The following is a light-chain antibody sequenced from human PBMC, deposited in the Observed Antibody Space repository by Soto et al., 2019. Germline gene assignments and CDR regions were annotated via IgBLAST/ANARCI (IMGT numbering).Light chain of an antibody. CDR2: LGF. V-gene: IGKV2-28*01. J-gene: IGKJ2*01. Sequence: EIVMTQSPLSLSVTPGEPASISCRSSQRLRHSNGNIFFDWYLQKPGQPPQLLIYLGFNRASGVPDRFSGSESGTDFTLKISRVEAEDVGVYYCMQALETPYTFGQGTKLEIK. CDR3: MQALETPYT. CDR1: QRLRHSNGNIF.